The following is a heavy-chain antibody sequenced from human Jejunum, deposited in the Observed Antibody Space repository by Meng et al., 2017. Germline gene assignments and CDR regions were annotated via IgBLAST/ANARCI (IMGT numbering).Heavy chain of an antibody. D-gene: IGHD5-18*01. Sequence: GESLKISCEASGFTFSSHVMDWVRQAPGKGLEWVSGISGSGTSTYYADSVKGRFTISRDNSKNTLYLQMNSRRAEDTAVYYGAKGGGVDTGVGKEYYYNGMEYWGQGTMVTVSS. CDR2: ISGSGTST. J-gene: IGHJ6*02. CDR3: AKGGGVDTGVGKEYYYNGMEY. CDR1: GFTFSSHV. V-gene: IGHV3-23*01.